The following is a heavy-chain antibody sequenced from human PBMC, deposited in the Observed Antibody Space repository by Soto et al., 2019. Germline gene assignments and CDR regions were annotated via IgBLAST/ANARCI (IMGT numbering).Heavy chain of an antibody. CDR1: GYTFTSYG. J-gene: IGHJ6*02. V-gene: IGHV1-18*01. Sequence: QVQLVQSGAEVKKPGASVKVSCKASGYTFTSYGISWVRQAPGQGLEWMGWISAYNGNTNYAQKRQGRVTMTTDTSTSTAYMELRSLRSDDTAVYYCATQACGGDCSTYYYYYGMDVWGQGTTVTVSS. CDR3: ATQACGGDCSTYYYYYGMDV. D-gene: IGHD2-21*02. CDR2: ISAYNGNT.